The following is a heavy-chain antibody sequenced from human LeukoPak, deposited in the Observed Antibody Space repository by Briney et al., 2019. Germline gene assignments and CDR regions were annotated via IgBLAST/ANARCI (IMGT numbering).Heavy chain of an antibody. CDR2: IYPGDFDT. J-gene: IGHJ3*02. Sequence: GESLKISCKGSGYSFTSYWIGWVRQMPGKGLEWMGIIYPGDFDTRYSPSFQGQVTISADKYISTAYLQWSSLKASDTAMYYCARRPFYYDSSGYLPPNAFDIWGQGTMVTVSS. V-gene: IGHV5-51*01. CDR1: GYSFTSYW. CDR3: ARRPFYYDSSGYLPPNAFDI. D-gene: IGHD3-22*01.